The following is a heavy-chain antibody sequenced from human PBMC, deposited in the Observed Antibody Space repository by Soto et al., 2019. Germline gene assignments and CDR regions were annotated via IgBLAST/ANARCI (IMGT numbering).Heavy chain of an antibody. CDR3: ARASYGSYRYWYFDL. CDR1: GFTFSSYA. Sequence: GGSLRLSCAASGFTFSSYAMHGVRQAPGKGLEWVAVISYDGSNKYYADSVKGRFTISRDNSKNTLYLQMNSLRAEDTAVYYCARASYGSYRYWYFDLWGRGTLVTVSS. CDR2: ISYDGSNK. V-gene: IGHV3-30-3*01. D-gene: IGHD1-26*01. J-gene: IGHJ2*01.